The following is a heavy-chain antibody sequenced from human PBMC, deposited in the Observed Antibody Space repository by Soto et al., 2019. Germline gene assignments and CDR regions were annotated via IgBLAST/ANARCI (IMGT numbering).Heavy chain of an antibody. CDR2: TYYRSKWYN. CDR3: ARDRAAVAGMEAGGLNYYYYGMDV. V-gene: IGHV6-1*01. J-gene: IGHJ6*02. CDR1: GDRVSSNSAA. D-gene: IGHD6-19*01. Sequence: SQTLSLTCALSGDRVSSNSAAWNWIRQSPSRCLEWLGRTYYRSKWYNDYAVSVKSRITINPDTSKNQFSLQLNYVTPEDTAVYYCARDRAAVAGMEAGGLNYYYYGMDVWGQGTTVTVSS.